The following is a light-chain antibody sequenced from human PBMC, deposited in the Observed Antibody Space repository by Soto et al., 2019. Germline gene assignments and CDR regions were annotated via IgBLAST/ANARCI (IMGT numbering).Light chain of an antibody. Sequence: QSALTQPASVSGSPGQSITISCTGTSSDIGAYNFVSWYQQHPGKAPKLMPYDVNIRPSGVSNRFSSSKSGNTASLTISGLQAEDEADYYCTSWTTSTTMIFGGGTKVTVL. V-gene: IGLV2-14*03. CDR2: DVN. CDR1: SSDIGAYNF. CDR3: TSWTTSTTMI. J-gene: IGLJ2*01.